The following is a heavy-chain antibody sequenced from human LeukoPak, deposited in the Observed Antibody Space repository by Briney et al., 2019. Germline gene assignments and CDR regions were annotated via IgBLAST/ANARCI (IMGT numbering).Heavy chain of an antibody. D-gene: IGHD1-14*01. J-gene: IGHJ4*02. CDR3: AKAPEDY. CDR1: GFTFSSYW. Sequence: GGSLRLSCAASGFTFSSYWMSWVRQAPGKGLEWVANVKQDGSEKKYMDSVEGRFTISRDNAKNSLYLQMNSLRAEDTAVYYCAKAPEDYWGQGTLVTVSS. V-gene: IGHV3-7*03. CDR2: VKQDGSEK.